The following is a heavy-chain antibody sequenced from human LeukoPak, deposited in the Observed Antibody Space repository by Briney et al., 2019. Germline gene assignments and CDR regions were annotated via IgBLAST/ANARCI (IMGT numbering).Heavy chain of an antibody. CDR2: ISSSSSYI. V-gene: IGHV3-21*01. J-gene: IGHJ4*02. CDR1: GFTFSSYS. D-gene: IGHD6-13*01. Sequence: GGTLRLSCAASGFTFSSYSMNWVCQAPGKGLEWVSSISSSSSYINYADSVKGRFTISRDNAENSLYLQMNSLRAEDTAVYYCARGGSSWYYFDYWGQGTLVTVSS. CDR3: ARGGSSWYYFDY.